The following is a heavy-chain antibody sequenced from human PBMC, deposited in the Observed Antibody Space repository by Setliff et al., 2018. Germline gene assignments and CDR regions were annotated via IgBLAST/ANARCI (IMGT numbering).Heavy chain of an antibody. CDR1: GYTFTSYD. CDR3: ARGRERDYNFWSGHYTYYYYGMDV. D-gene: IGHD3-3*01. Sequence: WASVKVSCKASGYTFTSYDINWVRQATGQGLEWMGWMNPNSGNTGYAQKFQGRVTMTRNTSISTAYMELSSLRSEDTAVYYCARGRERDYNFWSGHYTYYYYGMDVWGQGTTVTVSS. V-gene: IGHV1-8*02. CDR2: MNPNSGNT. J-gene: IGHJ6*02.